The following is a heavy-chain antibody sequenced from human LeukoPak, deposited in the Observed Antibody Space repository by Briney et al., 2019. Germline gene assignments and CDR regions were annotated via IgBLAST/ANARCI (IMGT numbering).Heavy chain of an antibody. J-gene: IGHJ4*02. Sequence: SETLSLTCTVSADSISTYYWSWGRQPPGRGLELIEYIYSSGNTTCNPSLTTPVTILVETSNNQFSLQLASVAAADSAVYFGARVGSASFDCWGQRTLVTVS. D-gene: IGHD6-19*01. CDR1: ADSISTYY. CDR2: IYSSGNT. V-gene: IGHV4-59*01. CDR3: ARVGSASFDC.